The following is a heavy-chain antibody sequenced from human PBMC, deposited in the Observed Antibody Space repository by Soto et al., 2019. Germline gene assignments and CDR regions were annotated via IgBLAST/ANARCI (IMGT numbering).Heavy chain of an antibody. CDR2: IIPIFGTA. CDR1: GGTFSSYA. V-gene: IGHV1-69*06. Sequence: SVKVSCKASGGTFSSYAISWVRQAPGQGLEWMGGIIPIFGTANYAQKFQGRVTITADKSTSTAYMELSSLRSEDTAVYYCAMSFYDSSGYEAFFAFWGQGSLVIVSS. CDR3: AMSFYDSSGYEAFFAF. D-gene: IGHD3-22*01. J-gene: IGHJ4*02.